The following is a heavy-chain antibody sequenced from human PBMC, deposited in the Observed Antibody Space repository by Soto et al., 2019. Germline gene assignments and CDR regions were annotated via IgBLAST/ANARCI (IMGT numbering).Heavy chain of an antibody. D-gene: IGHD5-18*01. Sequence: EVQLVESGGGLVQPGGSLRLSCAASGFTFSDHYMDWVRQAPGKGLEWVGRIRNKANSYTTDHATSVKGRFTISREDSRNSLYPQMNTLKNEDTAVYYCVAYSYGLIDYWGQGTLVTVSS. V-gene: IGHV3-72*01. CDR3: VAYSYGLIDY. J-gene: IGHJ4*02. CDR2: IRNKANSYTT. CDR1: GFTFSDHY.